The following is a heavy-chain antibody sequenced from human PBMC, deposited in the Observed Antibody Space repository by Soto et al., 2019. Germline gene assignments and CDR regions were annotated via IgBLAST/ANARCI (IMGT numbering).Heavy chain of an antibody. CDR1: GFTFSSYA. V-gene: IGHV3-30-3*01. D-gene: IGHD3-22*01. CDR2: ISYDGSNK. J-gene: IGHJ4*02. CDR3: ASIFVPDPDSSGFDY. Sequence: QVQLVESGGGVVQPGRSLRLSCAASGFTFSSYAMHWVRQAPGKGLEWVAVISYDGSNKYYADSVKGRFTISRDNSKNTLYLQMNSLRADDTVVYYCASIFVPDPDSSGFDYWGQGTLVTVSS.